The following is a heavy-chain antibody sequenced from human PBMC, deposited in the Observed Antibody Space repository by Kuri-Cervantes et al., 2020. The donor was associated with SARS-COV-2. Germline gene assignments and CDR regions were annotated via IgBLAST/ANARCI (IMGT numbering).Heavy chain of an antibody. CDR1: GYTLTELS. V-gene: IGHV1-24*01. CDR3: ATSIVVVVAAPFDY. D-gene: IGHD2-15*01. CDR2: FDPEDGET. Sequence: ASVKVSCKVSGYTLTELSMHWVRQAPGKGLEWMGGFDPEDGETIYAQKFQGRVTMTEDTSTDTAYMELSSLRSEDTAVYYCATSIVVVVAAPFDYWGQGTLVTGYS. J-gene: IGHJ4*02.